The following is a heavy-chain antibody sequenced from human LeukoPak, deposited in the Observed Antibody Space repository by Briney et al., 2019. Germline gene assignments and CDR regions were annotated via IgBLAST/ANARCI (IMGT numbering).Heavy chain of an antibody. Sequence: GGSLRLSCAASGFTFSSYSMNWVRQAPGKGLEWVSSISSSSSDIYYEDSVKGRFTISRDNAKNSLYLQMNSLRAEDTAVYYCARDTGIVVVPAAAYNWFDPWGQGTLVTVSS. D-gene: IGHD2-2*01. CDR2: ISSSSSDI. CDR3: ARDTGIVVVPAAAYNWFDP. J-gene: IGHJ5*02. V-gene: IGHV3-21*01. CDR1: GFTFSSYS.